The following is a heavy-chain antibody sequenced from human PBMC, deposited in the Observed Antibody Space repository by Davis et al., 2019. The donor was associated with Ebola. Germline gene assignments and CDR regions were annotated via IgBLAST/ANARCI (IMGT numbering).Heavy chain of an antibody. D-gene: IGHD3-3*01. V-gene: IGHV3-43*02. CDR3: ARSAYRTSLDY. CDR1: GFIFNDYN. J-gene: IGHJ4*02. Sequence: GGSLRLFCAASGFIFNDYNMFWVRHAPGKRLGWVSLISGDGRYTYYEDSVKGRFTISRDNSGNSLFLEMNSLRPEDSGSYFCARSAYRTSLDYWGQGTLVTVSS. CDR2: ISGDGRYT.